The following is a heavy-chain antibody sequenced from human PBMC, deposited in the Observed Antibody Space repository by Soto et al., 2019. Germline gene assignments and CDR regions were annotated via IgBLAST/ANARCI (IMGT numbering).Heavy chain of an antibody. J-gene: IGHJ5*02. V-gene: IGHV4-61*01. CDR1: GSSVSSGSYY. CDR3: PRAYYYDSSEINWFDP. D-gene: IGHD3-22*01. CDR2: IYYSGST. Sequence: SETLSLTCTVSGSSVSSGSYYWSWIRQPPGKGLEWIGYIYYSGSTNYNPSLKSRVTISVDTSKNQFSLKLSSVTAAGTAVYYCPRAYYYDSSEINWFDPWGQGTLVTVSS.